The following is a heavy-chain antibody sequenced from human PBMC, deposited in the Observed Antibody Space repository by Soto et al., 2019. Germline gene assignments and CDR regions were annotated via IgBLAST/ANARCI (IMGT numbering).Heavy chain of an antibody. CDR3: ASQGYYNSGSYPNDY. J-gene: IGHJ4*02. CDR1: GFTFSSYW. Sequence: EVQLVESGGGLVQPGGSLRLSCAASGFTFSSYWMSWVRQAPGQGLEWVANIKQDGSEKYYVDSVKGRSTISRDNAKNSLYLHMNSLRAEDTAVYYCASQGYYNSGSYPNDYWGQGTLVTVSS. D-gene: IGHD3-10*01. V-gene: IGHV3-7*01. CDR2: IKQDGSEK.